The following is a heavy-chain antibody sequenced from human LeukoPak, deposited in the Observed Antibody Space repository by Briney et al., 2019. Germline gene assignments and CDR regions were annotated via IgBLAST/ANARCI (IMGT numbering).Heavy chain of an antibody. CDR1: GSSFTKNL. V-gene: IGHV5-51*01. J-gene: IGHJ4*02. Sequence: GIGSSFTKNLYISVLHVSLKRLEWMGIIYPGDSDTRYSPSFQGQVTISADKSISTAYLQWSSLKASDTAMYYCARRYSSSWSFDYWGQGTLVTVSS. CDR2: IYPGDSDT. D-gene: IGHD6-13*01. CDR3: ARRYSSSWSFDY.